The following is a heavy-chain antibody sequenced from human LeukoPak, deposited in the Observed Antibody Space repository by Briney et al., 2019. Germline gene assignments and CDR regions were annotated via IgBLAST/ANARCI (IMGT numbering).Heavy chain of an antibody. V-gene: IGHV4-59*01. D-gene: IGHD5-12*01. Sequence: PSETLTLTCTVSGGSISSYYWSWIRQPPGKGLEWIGYIYYSGSTNYNPSLKSRVTISVDTSKNQFSLKLSSVTAADTAVYYCARAPGSGYDPFDYWGQGTLVTVSS. CDR3: ARAPGSGYDPFDY. CDR2: IYYSGST. J-gene: IGHJ4*02. CDR1: GGSISSYY.